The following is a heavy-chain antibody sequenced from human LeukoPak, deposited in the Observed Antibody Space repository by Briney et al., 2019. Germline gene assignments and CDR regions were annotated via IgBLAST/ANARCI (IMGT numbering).Heavy chain of an antibody. J-gene: IGHJ5*02. CDR3: ARVVAAAGNNWFDP. CDR1: GYSISSGYY. CDR2: IYHSGST. Sequence: SETLSLTCTVSGYSISSGYYWGWIRQPPGKGLEWIGSIYHSGSTYYNPSLKSRVTISLDTSKNQFSLKLNSVTAADTAVYYCARVVAAAGNNWFDPWGQGTLVTVSS. D-gene: IGHD6-13*01. V-gene: IGHV4-38-2*02.